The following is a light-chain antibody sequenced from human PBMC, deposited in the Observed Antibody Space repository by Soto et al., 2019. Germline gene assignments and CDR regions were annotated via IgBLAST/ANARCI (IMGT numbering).Light chain of an antibody. V-gene: IGKV3-15*01. CDR3: QQYSSWPPIT. Sequence: EIVMTQSPATLSVSPGERATLSCRASQTVSSSLAWYQQKPGRAPRLLIYGASTRATGIPARFSGGGSGTEFTLTISSLQSEDFAVYYCQQYSSWPPITFGQGTRLEIK. CDR1: QTVSSS. J-gene: IGKJ5*01. CDR2: GAS.